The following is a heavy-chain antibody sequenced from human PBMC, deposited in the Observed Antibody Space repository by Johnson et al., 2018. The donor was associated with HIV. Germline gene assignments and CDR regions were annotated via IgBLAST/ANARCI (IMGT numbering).Heavy chain of an antibody. Sequence: VQLVESGGGLVQPGGSLRLSCAASGFTVSSNYMSWVRQAPGKGLEWVSVIYSGCSTYYADSVKGRFTISRDNSKNTLYLQMNSLRAEDTAVYYCARGRGYSGYDPPAAFDIWGQGTMVTVSS. CDR3: ARGRGYSGYDPPAAFDI. V-gene: IGHV3-66*02. CDR1: GFTVSSNY. CDR2: IYSGCST. D-gene: IGHD5-12*01. J-gene: IGHJ3*02.